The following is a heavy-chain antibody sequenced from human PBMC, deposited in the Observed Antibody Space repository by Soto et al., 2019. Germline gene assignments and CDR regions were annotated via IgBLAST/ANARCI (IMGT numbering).Heavy chain of an antibody. D-gene: IGHD1-26*01. J-gene: IGHJ3*02. Sequence: PSQTLSLTCAISGDSVSSNSAAWNWIRQSPSRGLEWLGRTYYRSRWYNDYAVSVKSRITVNPDTSKNQFSLHLNSVTPEDTAVFYCATPRFFPYFGSAFDIWGKGTMVPV. V-gene: IGHV6-1*01. CDR2: TYYRSRWYN. CDR1: GDSVSSNSAA. CDR3: ATPRFFPYFGSAFDI.